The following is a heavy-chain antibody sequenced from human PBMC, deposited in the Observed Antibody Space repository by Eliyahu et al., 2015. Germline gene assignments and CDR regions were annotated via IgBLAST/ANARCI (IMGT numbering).Heavy chain of an antibody. V-gene: IGHV4-31*03. CDR2: THKSGST. CDR1: SVSITSSDYY. Sequence: QVHLLESGPRLVRPSQTLSLTCTVSSVSITSSDYYWSWILLLPGKALEWIGYTHKSGSTDYKPSLKSRVTMSVDTSKNQFSLRLNSVTAADTAVYYCARDQMERCSGTGCRSPYYGLDVWGQGISVTVSS. J-gene: IGHJ6*02. D-gene: IGHD2-2*01. CDR3: ARDQMERCSGTGCRSPYYGLDV.